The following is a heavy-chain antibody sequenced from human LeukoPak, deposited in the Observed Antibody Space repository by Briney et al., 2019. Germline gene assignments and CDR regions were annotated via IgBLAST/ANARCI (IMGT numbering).Heavy chain of an antibody. J-gene: IGHJ4*02. CDR2: IYSGGST. Sequence: PGGSLRLSCAASGFTFSSFGMHWVRQAPGKGLEWVSVIYSGGSTYYADSVKGRFTISRDNSKNTLYLQMNSLRAEDTAVYYCARDSGGYSSSWIHLDYWGQGTLVTVSS. CDR3: ARDSGGYSSSWIHLDY. D-gene: IGHD6-13*01. CDR1: GFTFSSFG. V-gene: IGHV3-NL1*01.